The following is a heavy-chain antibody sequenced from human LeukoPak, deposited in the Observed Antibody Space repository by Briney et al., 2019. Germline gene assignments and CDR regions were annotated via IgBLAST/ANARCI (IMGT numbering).Heavy chain of an antibody. CDR1: GSTVSSNY. Sequence: GGSLRLSCAASGSTVSSNYMNWVRQTPGKGLEWVSVIYSAGNTYYADSVKGRFTISRDNSKNTLYLQMNSLTAEDTALYYCARVRTGDYLDAFDIWGHGTMVFVSS. V-gene: IGHV3-53*01. CDR3: ARVRTGDYLDAFDI. CDR2: IYSAGNT. J-gene: IGHJ3*02. D-gene: IGHD7-27*01.